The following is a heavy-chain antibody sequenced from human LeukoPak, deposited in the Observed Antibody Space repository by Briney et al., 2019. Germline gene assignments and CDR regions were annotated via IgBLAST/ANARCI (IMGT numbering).Heavy chain of an antibody. J-gene: IGHJ4*02. CDR3: ATPSSTVVTLYYFDY. CDR1: GFTFSSYA. V-gene: IGHV3-23*01. D-gene: IGHD4-23*01. Sequence: GGSLRLSCAASGFTFSSYAMSWVRQAPGKGREWVSAISGSGGSTYYADSVKGRFTISRDNSKNTLYLQMNSLRAEDTAVYYCATPSSTVVTLYYFDYWGQGTLVTVSS. CDR2: ISGSGGST.